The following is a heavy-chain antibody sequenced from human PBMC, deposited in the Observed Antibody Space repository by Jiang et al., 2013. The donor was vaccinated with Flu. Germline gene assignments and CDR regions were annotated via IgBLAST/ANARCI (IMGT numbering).Heavy chain of an antibody. Sequence: GSGLVKPSQTLSLTCTVSGGSISSGSYYWSWIRQPAGKGLEWIGRIYTSGSTNYNPSLKSRVTISVDTSKNQFSLKLSSVTAADTAVYYCARDLRYDILTGYWYFDLWGRGTLVTVSS. CDR1: GGSISSGSYY. D-gene: IGHD3-9*01. J-gene: IGHJ2*01. CDR3: ARDLRYDILTGYWYFDL. CDR2: IYTSGST. V-gene: IGHV4-61*02.